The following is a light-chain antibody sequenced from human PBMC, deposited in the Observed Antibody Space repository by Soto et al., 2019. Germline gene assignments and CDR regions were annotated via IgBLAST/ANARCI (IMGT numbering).Light chain of an antibody. CDR3: QESYTRPDVS. CDR2: ATS. V-gene: IGKV1-39*01. Sequence: DIQMTQSPSSLSASLGDRVTITCRASQNIDNYLNWYQHKPGKAPKLLIYATSTLQSGVPSRFSGSGSGKEFTLTISSLQPEDFANYFCQESYTRPDVSFGGGTKVDI. CDR1: QNIDNY. J-gene: IGKJ4*01.